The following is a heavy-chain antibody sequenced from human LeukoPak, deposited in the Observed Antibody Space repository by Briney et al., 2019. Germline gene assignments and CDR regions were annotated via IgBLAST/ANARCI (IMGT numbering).Heavy chain of an antibody. CDR1: GFSLSTTGVG. J-gene: IGHJ6*02. Sequence: SGPTLMKPTQTLTLTCSFSGFSLSTTGVGVGWIRQPPGKALDCLAPTYWNDVKRYSPSLKSRIAITKDTSKNQVVLTMNNLDPVDAATYYCAHKSSNSGLRAGYYYYGMDVWGQGTTVTVSS. CDR3: AHKSSNSGLRAGYYYYGMDV. V-gene: IGHV2-5*01. D-gene: IGHD2-2*01. CDR2: TYWNDVK.